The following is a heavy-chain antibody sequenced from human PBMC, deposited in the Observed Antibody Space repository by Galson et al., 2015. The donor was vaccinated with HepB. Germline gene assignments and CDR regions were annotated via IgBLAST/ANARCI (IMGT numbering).Heavy chain of an antibody. V-gene: IGHV3-48*02. CDR1: GFTFSTYS. CDR3: ARERDAYSSSSQFDY. CDR2: IGYSSGAI. D-gene: IGHD6-6*01. J-gene: IGHJ4*02. Sequence: SLRLSCAASGFTFSTYSMNWVRQAPGKGLEWVSHIGYSSGAIYYADSVKGRFTISRDNAKNSLYLQMNSLRDEDTAVYYCARERDAYSSSSQFDYWGQGTLVTVSS.